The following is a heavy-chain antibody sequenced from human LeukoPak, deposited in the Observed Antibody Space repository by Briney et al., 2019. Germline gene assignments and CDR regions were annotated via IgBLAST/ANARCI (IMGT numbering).Heavy chain of an antibody. D-gene: IGHD4-17*01. Sequence: GGSLRLSCAGSGFIFSHYWMSWLRQAPGKEPEWVANIKLFGDEQYYGDSVKGRFIIFRDNAKNSLYLQMHSLRADDTAVYYCARALTTDHSGRWFDPWGRGTLVTVSS. J-gene: IGHJ5*02. V-gene: IGHV3-7*01. CDR1: GFIFSHYW. CDR2: IKLFGDEQ. CDR3: ARALTTDHSGRWFDP.